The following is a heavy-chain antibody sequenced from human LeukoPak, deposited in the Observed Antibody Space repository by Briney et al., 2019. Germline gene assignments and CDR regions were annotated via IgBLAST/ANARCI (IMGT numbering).Heavy chain of an antibody. CDR2: IKPDGSDK. CDR3: SGRSGFSSVY. D-gene: IGHD6-19*01. V-gene: IGHV3-7*01. J-gene: IGHJ4*02. Sequence: GGSLRLSCAASGFTFNTYWMNWVRQAPGKGLEWVANIKPDGSDKFYVDSVKGRFTISRDSAKNSVYLQMNSLRAEDTAVYYCSGRSGFSSVYWGQGTLVTVSS. CDR1: GFTFNTYW.